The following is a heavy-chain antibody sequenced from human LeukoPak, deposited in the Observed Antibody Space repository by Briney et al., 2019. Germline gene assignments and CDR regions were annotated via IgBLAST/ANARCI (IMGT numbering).Heavy chain of an antibody. CDR1: GYTFTSYA. D-gene: IGHD3-9*01. V-gene: IGHV1-3*01. CDR3: AGEHDTLTGMSFDY. Sequence: GASVKVSCKASGYTFTSYAMHWVRQAPGQRLEWMGWINAGNGNTKYSQKFQGRVTITRDTSASTAYMELSSLRSEDTAVYYCAGEHDTLTGMSFDYWGQGTLVTVSS. J-gene: IGHJ4*02. CDR2: INAGNGNT.